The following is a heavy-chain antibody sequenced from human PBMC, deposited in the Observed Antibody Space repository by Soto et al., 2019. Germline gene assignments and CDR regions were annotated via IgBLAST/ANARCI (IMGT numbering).Heavy chain of an antibody. CDR2: IIPIFGTA. Sequence: ASVKVSCKASGGTFSSYAISWVRQAPGQGLEWMGGIIPIFGTANYAQKFQGRVTITADESTSTAYMELSSLRSEDTAVYYCARNRLLAFGYFDYWGQGTLVTVSS. D-gene: IGHD5-12*01. CDR3: ARNRLLAFGYFDY. CDR1: GGTFSSYA. J-gene: IGHJ4*02. V-gene: IGHV1-69*13.